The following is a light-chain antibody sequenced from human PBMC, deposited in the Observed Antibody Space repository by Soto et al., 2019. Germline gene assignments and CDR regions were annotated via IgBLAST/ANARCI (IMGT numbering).Light chain of an antibody. Sequence: DIVMTQSPDSLAVSLGERATIKXXSSQXVLYSSNNHNYLAWYQQKPGQPPKXXIYWASTRESGGPDRFSGSGAGTDFTLTISSLQAEDVAVYYCQQYYSTPLTFGGGTKVDI. V-gene: IGKV4-1*01. CDR1: QXVLYSSNNHNY. CDR3: QQYYSTPLT. J-gene: IGKJ4*01. CDR2: WAS.